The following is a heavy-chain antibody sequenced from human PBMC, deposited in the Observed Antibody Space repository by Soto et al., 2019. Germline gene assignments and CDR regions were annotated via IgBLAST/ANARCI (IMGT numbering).Heavy chain of an antibody. Sequence: QVQLQESGPGLVKPSQTLSLTCTVSGGSISSGNYYWSWIRQHPGKGLEWIGYIKNSGSTYYNPSLKTQATISGHTSKNQFSMKLSSVSAADTAVYYCARVMANYFDFWGQGTLVPVSS. CDR2: IKNSGST. CDR3: ARVMANYFDF. V-gene: IGHV4-31*01. CDR1: GGSISSGNYY. J-gene: IGHJ4*02.